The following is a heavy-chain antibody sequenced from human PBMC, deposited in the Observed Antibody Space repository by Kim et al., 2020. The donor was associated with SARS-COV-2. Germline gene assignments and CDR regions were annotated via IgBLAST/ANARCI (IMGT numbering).Heavy chain of an antibody. CDR1: EFTFSTYW. CDR2: ISSSGNST. CDR3: ASASSTSCPCYYMDV. Sequence: GGSLRLSCAASEFTFSTYWMYWVRQAPGKGLVWVSRISSSGNSTNYADSVKGRFTISRDNAKNTLYLQMNSLRAEDTAVYYCASASSTSCPCYYMDVWGKGTTVTVSS. J-gene: IGHJ6*03. D-gene: IGHD2-2*01. V-gene: IGHV3-74*01.